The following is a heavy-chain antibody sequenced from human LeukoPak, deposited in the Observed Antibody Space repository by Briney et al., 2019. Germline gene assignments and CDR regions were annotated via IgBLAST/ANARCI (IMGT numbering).Heavy chain of an antibody. V-gene: IGHV4-34*01. CDR3: ARGVLGPYYFDL. Sequence: PSETLSLTCAVYGGSVRGYYWSWIRQPPGKGLEWIGEIHYAGATNYKPSLKSRFTISGDPSKNQVSLRVSSVTAADTAVYYCARGVLGPYYFDLWGRGTLVTVSS. J-gene: IGHJ2*01. CDR2: IHYAGAT. CDR1: GGSVRGYY. D-gene: IGHD7-27*01.